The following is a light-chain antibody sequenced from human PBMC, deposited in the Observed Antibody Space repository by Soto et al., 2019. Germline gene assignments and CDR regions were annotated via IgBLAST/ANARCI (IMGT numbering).Light chain of an antibody. V-gene: IGKV1-5*01. CDR2: DAS. Sequence: DIQMTQSPSTLSASLGDRVTITCRASQSISSWLAWYQQKPGEAPKLLIYDASSLESGVPSRFSGSGSGTEFTLTISSLQPDDFATYYCQQYNSYQRTFGQGTKVDIK. CDR1: QSISSW. J-gene: IGKJ1*01. CDR3: QQYNSYQRT.